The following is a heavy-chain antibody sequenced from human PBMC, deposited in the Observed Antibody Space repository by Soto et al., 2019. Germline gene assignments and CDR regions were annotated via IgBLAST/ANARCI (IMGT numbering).Heavy chain of an antibody. CDR1: GFTFSSHW. CDR2: INQGGSEK. J-gene: IGHJ4*02. Sequence: EVQLVESGGGLVQPGGSLRLSCTASGFTFSSHWMCWVRQAPGQGLEWLATINQGGSEKYYVDSVKGRFTISRDNAENSRYLHVNSLRVEDTAVYYCARDGVDAGLYFDYWGQGALVTVSA. D-gene: IGHD2-15*01. V-gene: IGHV3-7*01. CDR3: ARDGVDAGLYFDY.